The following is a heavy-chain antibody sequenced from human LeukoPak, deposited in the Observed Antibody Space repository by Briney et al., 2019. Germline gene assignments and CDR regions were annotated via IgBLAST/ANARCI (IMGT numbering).Heavy chain of an antibody. D-gene: IGHD4-17*01. CDR3: AGAPRSTVTPEGY. Sequence: PGGSLRLSCAASGFTFSSYSMNWVRQAPGKGLEWVSYISSSSSTIYYADSVKGRFTISRDNAKNSLYLQMNSLRAEDTAVYYCAGAPRSTVTPEGYWGQGTLVTVSS. CDR2: ISSSSSTI. CDR1: GFTFSSYS. V-gene: IGHV3-48*04. J-gene: IGHJ4*02.